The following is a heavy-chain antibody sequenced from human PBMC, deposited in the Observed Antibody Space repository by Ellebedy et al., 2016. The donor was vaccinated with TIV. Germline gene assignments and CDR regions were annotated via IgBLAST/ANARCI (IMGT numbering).Heavy chain of an antibody. J-gene: IGHJ5*01. CDR3: AKGASYASSPLGDS. D-gene: IGHD6-6*01. V-gene: IGHV3-9*01. Sequence: GGSLRLXXGVSGFTFSNYWMHWVRQAPGKGLEWVSGITWNSGDIGYADSVKGRFTISRDNAKNSLYLQMNSLRPEDTALYYCAKGASYASSPLGDSWGQGTLVTVSS. CDR1: GFTFSNYW. CDR2: ITWNSGDI.